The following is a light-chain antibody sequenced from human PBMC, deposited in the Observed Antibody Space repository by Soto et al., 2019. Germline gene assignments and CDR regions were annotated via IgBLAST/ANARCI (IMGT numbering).Light chain of an antibody. J-gene: IGKJ5*01. Sequence: RSSHSCRASQRGSSSLAWYQQKPGQAPRPLISGASSRATGIPDRFSGGGSGTDFTLTISRLEPEDFARYYCQQYGSSPIPFGQGTRLEI. CDR3: QQYGSSPIP. CDR1: QRGSSS. V-gene: IGKV3-20*01. CDR2: GAS.